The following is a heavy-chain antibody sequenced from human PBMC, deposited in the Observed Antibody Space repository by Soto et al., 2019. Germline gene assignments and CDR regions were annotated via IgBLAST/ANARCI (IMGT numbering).Heavy chain of an antibody. D-gene: IGHD2-2*01. CDR2: ISYDGSNK. CDR3: AKGKGRLPGWFDP. Sequence: QVQLVESGGGVVQPGRSLRLSCAASGFTFSSYGMHWVRQAPGKGLEWVAVISYDGSNKYYADSVKGRFTISRDNSKNTLYLQMNSLRAEDTAVYYCAKGKGRLPGWFDPWGQGTLVTVSS. V-gene: IGHV3-30*18. CDR1: GFTFSSYG. J-gene: IGHJ5*02.